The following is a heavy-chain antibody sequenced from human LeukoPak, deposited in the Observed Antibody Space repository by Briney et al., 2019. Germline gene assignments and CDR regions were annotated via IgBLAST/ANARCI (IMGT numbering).Heavy chain of an antibody. CDR2: ISYDGSNK. CDR3: ANWGDYDYVWGSYEQDRKHEDY. D-gene: IGHD3-16*01. CDR1: GFTFSSYG. J-gene: IGHJ4*02. Sequence: GRSLRLPCAASGFTFSSYGMHWVRQAPGKGLEWVAVISYDGSNKYYADSVKGRFTISRDNSKNTLYLQMNSLRAEDTAVYYCANWGDYDYVWGSYEQDRKHEDYWGQGTLVTVSS. V-gene: IGHV3-30*18.